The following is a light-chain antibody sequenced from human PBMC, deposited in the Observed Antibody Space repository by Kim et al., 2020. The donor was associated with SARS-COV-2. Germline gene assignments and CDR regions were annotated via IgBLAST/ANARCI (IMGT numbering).Light chain of an antibody. CDR3: QQSYSAPPA. CDR2: AAS. Sequence: ASVGDRVTITCRASQSIRTYLNWYQQKPGKAPKVLISAASSLQSGVPSRFSGSGSGTDFTLTISSLQPEDFATYYCQQSYSAPPAFGQGTKVDIK. CDR1: QSIRTY. J-gene: IGKJ1*01. V-gene: IGKV1-39*01.